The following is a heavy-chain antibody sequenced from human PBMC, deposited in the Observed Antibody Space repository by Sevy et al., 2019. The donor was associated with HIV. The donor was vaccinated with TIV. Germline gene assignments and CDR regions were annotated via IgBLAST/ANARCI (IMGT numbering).Heavy chain of an antibody. Sequence: GGSLRLSCAASGFIFSTYGIHWVRQAPGKGLEWMAVISFDGSDKYYADSVRGRFTISRDNSKNTLYLHMNSLRVEDPAIPSCAKMQGGSYNYYGMDVWGQGTTVTVSS. CDR1: GFIFSTYG. J-gene: IGHJ6*02. D-gene: IGHD1-26*01. V-gene: IGHV3-30*18. CDR2: ISFDGSDK. CDR3: AKMQGGSYNYYGMDV.